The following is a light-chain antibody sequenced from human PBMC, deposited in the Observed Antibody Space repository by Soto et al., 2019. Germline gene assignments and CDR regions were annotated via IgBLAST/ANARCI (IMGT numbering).Light chain of an antibody. CDR3: SSYTTSSTYV. V-gene: IGLV2-14*01. J-gene: IGLJ1*01. Sequence: QSVLTHPASVSGSPGQSITISCTGTSSDVGAYKYVFLYQQHPGKAPKLMIYEVSNRPSGVSNRFSGSKSGNTASLTISGLQAGDEADYYCSSYTTSSTYVFGTGTKVTV. CDR2: EVS. CDR1: SSDVGAYKY.